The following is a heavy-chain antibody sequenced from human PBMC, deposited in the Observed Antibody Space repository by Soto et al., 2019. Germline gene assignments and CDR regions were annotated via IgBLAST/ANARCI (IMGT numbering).Heavy chain of an antibody. J-gene: IGHJ4*02. Sequence: SETLSLTCTVSGGSISSYYWSWIRQPPGKGLEWIGYIYYSGSTNYNPSLKSRVTISVDTSKNQFSLKLSSVTAADTAVYYCARVPIAAAGEYYFDYWGQGTLVAVSS. V-gene: IGHV4-59*01. D-gene: IGHD6-13*01. CDR2: IYYSGST. CDR1: GGSISSYY. CDR3: ARVPIAAAGEYYFDY.